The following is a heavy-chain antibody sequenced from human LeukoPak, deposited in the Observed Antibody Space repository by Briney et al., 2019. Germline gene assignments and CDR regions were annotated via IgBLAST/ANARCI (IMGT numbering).Heavy chain of an antibody. CDR1: GYTFTSYA. D-gene: IGHD3-9*01. V-gene: IGHV1-3*03. CDR3: ARGGILTGYDPGSFDY. CDR2: INAGNGNT. J-gene: IGHJ4*02. Sequence: GASVKVSCKASGYTFTSYAMHWVRQAPGQRLEWMGWINAGNGNTKYSQEFQGRVTITRDTSASTAYMELSSLRSEDMAVYYCARGGILTGYDPGSFDYWGQGTLVTVSS.